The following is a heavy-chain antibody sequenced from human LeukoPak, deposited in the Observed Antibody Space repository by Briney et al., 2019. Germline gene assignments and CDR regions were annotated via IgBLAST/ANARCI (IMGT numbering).Heavy chain of an antibody. V-gene: IGHV1-2*06. CDR2: INPNNGGT. CDR1: GYTFTSYY. D-gene: IGHD3-22*01. CDR3: AGEDNSSGYRPFDI. J-gene: IGHJ3*02. Sequence: VASVKVSCKASGYTFTSYYMHWVRQAPGQGLEWMGRINPNNGGTNYAQKFQGRVTMTRDMSMSTAYMELSRLRSVDTAVYYCAGEDNSSGYRPFDIWGQGTMVTVPS.